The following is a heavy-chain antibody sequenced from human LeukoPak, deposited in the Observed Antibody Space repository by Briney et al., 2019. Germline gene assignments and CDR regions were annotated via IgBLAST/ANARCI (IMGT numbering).Heavy chain of an antibody. CDR3: ASPSWDY. CDR1: GGSISSSSYY. V-gene: IGHV4-39*01. Sequence: PSETLSLTCTVSGGSISSSSYYWGWIRQPPGKGLKWIGSIYYSGSTYYNPSLKSRVTISVDTSKNQFSLKLSSVTAADTAVYYCASPSWDYWGQGTLVTASS. CDR2: IYYSGST. J-gene: IGHJ4*02.